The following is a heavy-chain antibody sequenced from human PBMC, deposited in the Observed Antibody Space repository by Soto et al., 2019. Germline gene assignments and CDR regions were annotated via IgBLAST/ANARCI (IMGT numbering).Heavy chain of an antibody. D-gene: IGHD5-18*01. CDR3: AKDWATAMVTGSYY. Sequence: WGSLRLSCAASGFTFSSYGMHWFRQSPGKGLEWVAVISYDGSNKYYADSVKGRFTISRDNSKNTLYLQMNSLRAEDTAVYYCAKDWATAMVTGSYYWGQGTLVTVSS. J-gene: IGHJ4*02. V-gene: IGHV3-30*18. CDR1: GFTFSSYG. CDR2: ISYDGSNK.